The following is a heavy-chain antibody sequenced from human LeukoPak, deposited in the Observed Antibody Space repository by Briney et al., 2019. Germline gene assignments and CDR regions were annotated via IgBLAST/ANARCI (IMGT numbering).Heavy chain of an antibody. Sequence: PGGSLRLSCAASGFTFSSYSMNWVRQAPGKGLECVSYISSSSTTIYYADSVKGRFTISRDNAKNSLYLQMNSLKTEDTAVYYCTHSLPSYYGDYDEHFDYWGQGTLVTVSS. J-gene: IGHJ4*02. CDR3: THSLPSYYGDYDEHFDY. V-gene: IGHV3-48*01. D-gene: IGHD4-17*01. CDR2: ISSSSTTI. CDR1: GFTFSSYS.